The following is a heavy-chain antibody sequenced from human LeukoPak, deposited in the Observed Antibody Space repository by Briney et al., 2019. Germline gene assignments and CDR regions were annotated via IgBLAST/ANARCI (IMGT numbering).Heavy chain of an antibody. D-gene: IGHD4-23*01. CDR3: ARYYGGNSFGY. V-gene: IGHV3-11*06. J-gene: IGHJ4*02. CDR2: ISSSSSYI. CDR1: GFSFSDYY. Sequence: GGSLRLSCAASGFSFSDYYMSWIRQAPGKGLEWVSSISSSSSYIYYADSVKGRFTISRDNAKNSLYLQMNSLRAEDTAVYYCARYYGGNSFGYWGQGTLVTVSS.